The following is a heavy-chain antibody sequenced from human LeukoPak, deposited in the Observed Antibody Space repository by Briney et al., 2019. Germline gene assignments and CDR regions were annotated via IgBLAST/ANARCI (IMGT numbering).Heavy chain of an antibody. D-gene: IGHD2-2*01. CDR2: ISDSGDST. V-gene: IGHV3-23*01. CDR1: GFTFSAYA. Sequence: PGGSLRLSCAASGFTFSAYAMSWVRQAPGKGLEWVSGISDSGDSTYYADSVKGRFTISRDNSKNTVHLQMNSLRAEDTGVYYFAGNGGKFTKKNDFWGREPWSPSPQ. J-gene: IGHJ4*02. CDR3: AGNGGKFTKKNDF.